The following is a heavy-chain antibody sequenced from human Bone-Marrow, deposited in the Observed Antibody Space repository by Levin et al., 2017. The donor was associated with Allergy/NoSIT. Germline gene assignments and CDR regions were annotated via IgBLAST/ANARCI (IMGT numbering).Heavy chain of an antibody. CDR2: VSSDGTRT. CDR1: GFSFGAYA. Sequence: PGGSLRLSCAASGFSFGAYAIHWVRQAPGKGLEYVSGVSSDGTRTYYANSVEGRFTISRDNSKNMVYLQMGSLRAEDMAVCYCARSSGSYYMDAWGKGTTVNVSS. CDR3: ARSSGSYYMDA. J-gene: IGHJ6*03. V-gene: IGHV3-64*01. D-gene: IGHD3-10*01.